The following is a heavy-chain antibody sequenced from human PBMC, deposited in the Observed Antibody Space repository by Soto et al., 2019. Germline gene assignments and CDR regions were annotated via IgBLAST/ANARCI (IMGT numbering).Heavy chain of an antibody. D-gene: IGHD3-22*01. CDR3: ARGYFDSRGYCNALDC. J-gene: IGHJ4*02. V-gene: IGHV4-59*02. CDR1: GASVTHYY. CDR2: IHYNGRT. Sequence: SETLSLTCSVSGASVTHYYWTWIRLTPKRELQWIGFIHYNGRTDSSPSLKSRVTISLDTSKNHVSLILNSVNVADSAIYYCARGYFDSRGYCNALDCCGQGSLVIVSS.